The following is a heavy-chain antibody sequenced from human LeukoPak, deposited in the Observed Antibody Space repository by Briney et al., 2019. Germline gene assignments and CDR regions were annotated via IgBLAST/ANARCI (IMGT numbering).Heavy chain of an antibody. CDR1: GFTFDDYA. V-gene: IGHV3-9*01. CDR2: IYWHSGSI. CDR3: TRIGCAGGNCPKAGRALGGY. J-gene: IGHJ4*02. D-gene: IGHD2-21*01. Sequence: GGSLRLSCAASGFTFDDYAMHWVRQAPGKGLEWVAGIYWHSGSIGYADSVKGRFTISRDDAKNSLYLQMTSLRVEDTAVYYCTRIGCAGGNCPKAGRALGGYWGQGILVTVSS.